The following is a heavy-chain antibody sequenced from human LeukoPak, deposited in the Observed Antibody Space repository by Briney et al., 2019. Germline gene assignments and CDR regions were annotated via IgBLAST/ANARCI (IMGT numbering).Heavy chain of an antibody. CDR2: IIPILGIA. CDR3: ASSAAYYYYGMDV. CDR1: GYTFTSYG. Sequence: EASVKVSCKASGYTFTSYGISWVRQAPGQGLEWMGRIIPILGIANYAQKFQGRVTITADKSTSTAYMELSSLRSEDTAVYYCASSAAYYYYGMDVWGQGTTVTVSS. D-gene: IGHD6-25*01. J-gene: IGHJ6*02. V-gene: IGHV1-69*04.